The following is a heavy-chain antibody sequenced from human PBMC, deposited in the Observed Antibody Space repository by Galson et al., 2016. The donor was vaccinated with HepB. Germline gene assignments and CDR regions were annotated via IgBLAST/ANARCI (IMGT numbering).Heavy chain of an antibody. CDR3: ARGGYSDTWYDYYGMDV. CDR1: GFTFSSYW. Sequence: SLRLSCAASGFTFSSYWMHWVRQTPGKGLVWVSRMNSDGIRTSHADSVAGRFTISRDNAKNTLYLQMNSLRVEDTAVYFWARGGYSDTWYDYYGMDVWGQGTTVTVFS. V-gene: IGHV3-74*01. CDR2: MNSDGIRT. D-gene: IGHD1-26*01. J-gene: IGHJ6*02.